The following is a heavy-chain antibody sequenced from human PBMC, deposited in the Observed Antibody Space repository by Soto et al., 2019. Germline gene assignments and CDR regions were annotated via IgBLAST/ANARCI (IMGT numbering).Heavy chain of an antibody. CDR3: ARAGCYDSSGYGRARLDP. Sequence: QVQLQESGPGLVKPSQTLSLTCTVSGGSIRSGVYYWSWIRQHPGKGLEWIGYIYYSGSTYYNPALKSRVTISVDTSKNQFSLKLSSVTAADTAVYYCARAGCYDSSGYGRARLDPWGQGTLVTVSS. CDR1: GGSIRSGVYY. CDR2: IYYSGST. J-gene: IGHJ5*02. D-gene: IGHD3-22*01. V-gene: IGHV4-31*03.